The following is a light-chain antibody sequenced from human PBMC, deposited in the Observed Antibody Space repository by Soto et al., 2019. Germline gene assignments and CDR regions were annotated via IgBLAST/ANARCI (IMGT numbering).Light chain of an antibody. CDR3: QQFIDGWT. J-gene: IGKJ1*01. V-gene: IGKV1-5*01. CDR1: QSINNR. Sequence: IQMTQSPSTLSASIGDRVIITCRASQSINNRLAWYQQMPGKAPNLLIYDASSLESGVPSRFRGSGSETEFTLTISGLQPDDFATYYCQQFIDGWTFGQGTKVDIK. CDR2: DAS.